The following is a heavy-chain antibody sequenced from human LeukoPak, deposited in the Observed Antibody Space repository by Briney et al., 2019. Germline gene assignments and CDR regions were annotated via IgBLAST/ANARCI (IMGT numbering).Heavy chain of an antibody. J-gene: IGHJ4*02. D-gene: IGHD1-26*01. Sequence: SETLSLTCAVYGGSFSGYYWSWIRQPPGKGLEWIGEINHSGSTNYNPSLKSRVTGSVDTSKNQFSLKLSSVTAADTAVYYCARGGGSYYSDYLGQGTLGTGSS. CDR3: ARGGGSYYSDY. V-gene: IGHV4-34*01. CDR1: GGSFSGYY. CDR2: INHSGST.